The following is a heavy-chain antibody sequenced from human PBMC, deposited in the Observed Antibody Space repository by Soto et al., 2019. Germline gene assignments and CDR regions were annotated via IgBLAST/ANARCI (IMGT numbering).Heavy chain of an antibody. Sequence: GESLKISCKGSGYSFTSYWIGWVRQMPGKGLEWMGIIYPGDSDTRYSPSFQGQVTISADKSISTAYLQWSSLKASDTAMYYCARRGGLVVAATRAFDIWGQGTMVTVSS. CDR1: GYSFTSYW. D-gene: IGHD2-15*01. CDR2: IYPGDSDT. J-gene: IGHJ3*02. CDR3: ARRGGLVVAATRAFDI. V-gene: IGHV5-51*01.